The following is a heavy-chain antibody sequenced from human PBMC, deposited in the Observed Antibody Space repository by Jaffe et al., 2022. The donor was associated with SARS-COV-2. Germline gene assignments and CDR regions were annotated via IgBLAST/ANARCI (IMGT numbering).Heavy chain of an antibody. CDR2: IYHSGST. CDR3: ARVWCSGGSCHPPDYYYYYYMDV. Sequence: QVQLQESGPGLVKPSETLSLTCTVSGYSISSGYYWGWIRQPPGKGLEWIGSIYHSGSTYYNPSLKSRVTISVDTSKNQFSLKLSSVTAADTAVYYCARVWCSGGSCHPPDYYYYYYMDVWGKGTTVTVSS. J-gene: IGHJ6*03. CDR1: GYSISSGYY. V-gene: IGHV4-38-2*02. D-gene: IGHD2-15*01.